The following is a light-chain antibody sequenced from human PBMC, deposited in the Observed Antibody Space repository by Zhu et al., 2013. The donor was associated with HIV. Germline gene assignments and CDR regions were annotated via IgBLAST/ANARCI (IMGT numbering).Light chain of an antibody. Sequence: EIVLTQSPGTLSLSPGERATLSCGASQSVGSSYLAWYQQKPGQAPRLLIYGASSRATGIPDKFSGSGSGTDFTLTISRLEPEDFAVYYCQQYGSSAITFGQGTRLEMK. CDR3: QQYGSSAIT. V-gene: IGKV3-20*01. J-gene: IGKJ5*01. CDR2: GAS. CDR1: QSVGSSY.